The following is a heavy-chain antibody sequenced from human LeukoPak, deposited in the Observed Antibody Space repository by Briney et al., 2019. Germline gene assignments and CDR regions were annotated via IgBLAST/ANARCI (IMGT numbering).Heavy chain of an antibody. CDR3: ARLRRDGYNYYYYYYMDV. CDR1: GYSISSGYY. J-gene: IGHJ6*03. CDR2: IYHSGST. Sequence: SETLSLTCAVSGYSISSGYYWGWIRQPPGKGLEWIGSIYHSGSTYYNPSLKSRVTISVDTSKNQFSLKLSSVTAADTAVYYCARLRRDGYNYYYYYYMDVWGKGTTVTVSS. D-gene: IGHD5-24*01. V-gene: IGHV4-38-2*01.